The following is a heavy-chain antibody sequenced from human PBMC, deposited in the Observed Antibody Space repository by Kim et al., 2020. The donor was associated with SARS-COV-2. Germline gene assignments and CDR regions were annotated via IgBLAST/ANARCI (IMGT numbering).Heavy chain of an antibody. Sequence: GGSLRLSCAASGFTFSSYAMHWVRQAPGKGLEWVAVISYDGSNKYYADSVKGRFTISRDNSKNTLYLQMNSLRAEDTAVYYCARVGEAMVRGVTCPFDYWGQGTLVTVSS. J-gene: IGHJ4*02. D-gene: IGHD3-10*01. CDR2: ISYDGSNK. V-gene: IGHV3-30-3*01. CDR3: ARVGEAMVRGVTCPFDY. CDR1: GFTFSSYA.